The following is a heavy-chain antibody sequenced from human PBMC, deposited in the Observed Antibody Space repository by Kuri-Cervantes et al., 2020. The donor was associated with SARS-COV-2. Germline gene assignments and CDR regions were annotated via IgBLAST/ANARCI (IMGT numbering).Heavy chain of an antibody. Sequence: GGSLRLSCAASGFAFGTYWMTWVRQAPGKGLEWVANIKEDGSEKYFVDSVKGRFTISRDNAKNSLYLQMSSLRAEDTAVYYCARGGSWYYYYMDVWGKGTTVTVSS. V-gene: IGHV3-7*01. CDR3: ARGGSWYYYYMDV. J-gene: IGHJ6*03. CDR2: IKEDGSEK. CDR1: GFAFGTYW. D-gene: IGHD6-13*01.